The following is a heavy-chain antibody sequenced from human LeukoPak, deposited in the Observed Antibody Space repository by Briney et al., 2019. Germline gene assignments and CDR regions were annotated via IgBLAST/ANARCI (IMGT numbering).Heavy chain of an antibody. V-gene: IGHV4-39*01. CDR2: IYYSGST. CDR1: GGSISSSSYY. CDR3: ARHLNNYGDYHFGFDY. J-gene: IGHJ4*02. Sequence: SETLSLTCTVSGGSISSSSYYWGWVRQPPGKGLEWIGSIYYSGSTYYNPSLKSRVTISVDTYKNQFSLKLSSVTAADTAVYYCARHLNNYGDYHFGFDYWGQGTLVTVSS. D-gene: IGHD4-17*01.